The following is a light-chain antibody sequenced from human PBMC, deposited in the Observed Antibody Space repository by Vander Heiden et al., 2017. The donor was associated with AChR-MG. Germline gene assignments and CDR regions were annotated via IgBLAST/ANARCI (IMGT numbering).Light chain of an antibody. CDR2: DTS. Sequence: QAVVPQEPSLPVSPVAAVTLTCGSSTGAVTSGHSPHWFQQKPGHAPRTRIYDTSGTNARTTGRFAGSPRGGKGTLTLVGAQAEDEDESYSPHPHSDDRVFGGGTKLTVL. J-gene: IGLJ3*02. V-gene: IGLV7-46*02. CDR1: TGAVTSGHS. CDR3: PHPHSDDRV.